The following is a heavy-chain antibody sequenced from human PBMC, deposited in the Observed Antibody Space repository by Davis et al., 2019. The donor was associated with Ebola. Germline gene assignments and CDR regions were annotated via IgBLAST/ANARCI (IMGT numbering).Heavy chain of an antibody. J-gene: IGHJ4*02. CDR3: AKDRPPNIAAVGDFDS. Sequence: GESLKISCTVSGFTFSGYDFSWVRQAPGKGLEWVSLLSASGGGKYYADSVRGRFTISRDNSKNTMYLQMISLRAEDTAVYYCAKDRPPNIAAVGDFDSWGQGTLVTVSS. CDR1: GFTFSGYD. V-gene: IGHV3-23*01. CDR2: LSASGGGK. D-gene: IGHD6-13*01.